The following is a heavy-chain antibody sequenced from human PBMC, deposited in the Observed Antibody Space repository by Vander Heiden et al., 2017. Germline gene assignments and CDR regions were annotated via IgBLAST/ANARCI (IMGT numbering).Heavy chain of an antibody. CDR3: ARDGVLGSSGYYHHDY. V-gene: IGHV3-21*01. CDR2: ISSSSSYI. CDR1: GFTFSSYS. Sequence: EVQLVESGGGLVKPGGSLRLSCAASGFTFSSYSMNWVRQAPGKWLEWVSSISSSSSYIYYADSVKGRFTISRDNAKNSLYLQMNSLRAEDTAVYYCARDGVLGSSGYYHHDYWGQGTLVTVSS. D-gene: IGHD3-22*01. J-gene: IGHJ4*02.